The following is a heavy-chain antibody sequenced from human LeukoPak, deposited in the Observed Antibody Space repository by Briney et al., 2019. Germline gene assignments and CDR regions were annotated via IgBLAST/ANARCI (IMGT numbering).Heavy chain of an antibody. CDR3: ARVQAPTHDSSGYYSY. Sequence: GGSLRLSCAASGFTFSSYEMNWVRQAPGKGLEWVSYISSSGSTIYYADSVKGRFTISRDNAKNSLYLQMNSLRAEDTAVYYCARVQAPTHDSSGYYSYWGQGTLVTVSS. J-gene: IGHJ4*02. CDR2: ISSSGSTI. V-gene: IGHV3-48*03. D-gene: IGHD3-22*01. CDR1: GFTFSSYE.